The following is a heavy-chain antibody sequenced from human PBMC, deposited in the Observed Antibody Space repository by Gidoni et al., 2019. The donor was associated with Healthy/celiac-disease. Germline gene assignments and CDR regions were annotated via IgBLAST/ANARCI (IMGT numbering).Heavy chain of an antibody. V-gene: IGHV4-34*01. J-gene: IGHJ6*02. D-gene: IGHD1-26*01. CDR3: ARRGGYSPPSYYYYGMDV. CDR1: GGSFSGYY. CDR2: INHSGRT. Sequence: QVQLQQWGAGLLKPSETLSLTCAVYGGSFSGYYWRWIRQPPGKGLEWIGEINHSGRTNYNPSLKGRVTISVDTSKNQFSLKLSSVTAADTAVYYCARRGGYSPPSYYYYGMDVWGQGTTVTVSS.